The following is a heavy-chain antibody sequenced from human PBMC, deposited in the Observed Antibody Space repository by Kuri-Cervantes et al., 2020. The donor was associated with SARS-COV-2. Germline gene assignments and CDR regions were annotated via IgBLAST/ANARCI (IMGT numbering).Heavy chain of an antibody. D-gene: IGHD3-3*01. J-gene: IGHJ6*03. V-gene: IGHV1-3*02. CDR2: SNAGNGNT. CDR1: GYTFTSYA. CDR3: ARGPYYDFWSGFDYYYYMDV. Sequence: ASVKVSCKASGYTFTSYAMHWVRQAPGQRLEWMGWSNAGNGNTKYSQEFQGRVTITRDTSASTAYMELSSLRSEDMAVYYYARGPYYDFWSGFDYYYYMDVWGKGTTVTVSS.